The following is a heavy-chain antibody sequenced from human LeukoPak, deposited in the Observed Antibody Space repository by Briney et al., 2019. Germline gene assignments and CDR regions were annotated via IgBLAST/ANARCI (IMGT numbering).Heavy chain of an antibody. CDR3: TTVMITFGGVIPNY. Sequence: GGSLRLSCAASGFTFSNALMNWVRQAPGKGLEWVGRIKSKTDGGTADYAAPVKGRFTISRDDSKTTLYLQMNDLKTEDTAVYYCTTVMITFGGVIPNYWGQGTLVTVSS. J-gene: IGHJ4*02. CDR2: IKSKTDGGTA. V-gene: IGHV3-15*01. D-gene: IGHD3-16*02. CDR1: GFTFSNAL.